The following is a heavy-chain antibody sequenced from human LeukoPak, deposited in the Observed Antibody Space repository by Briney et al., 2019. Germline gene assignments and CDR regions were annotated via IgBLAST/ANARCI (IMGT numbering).Heavy chain of an antibody. Sequence: ASVKVSCKASGYTFTSYGISWVRQAPGQGGEGMGWISAYNGNTNYAQKLQGRVTMTTDTSTSTAYMELRSLRSDDTAVYYCARDPSRFDWLPRAYFDYWGQGTLVTVSS. V-gene: IGHV1-18*01. CDR1: GYTFTSYG. J-gene: IGHJ4*02. CDR3: ARDPSRFDWLPRAYFDY. D-gene: IGHD3-9*01. CDR2: ISAYNGNT.